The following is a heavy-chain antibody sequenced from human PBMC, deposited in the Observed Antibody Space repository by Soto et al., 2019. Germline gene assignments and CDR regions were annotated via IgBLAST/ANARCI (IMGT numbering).Heavy chain of an antibody. CDR2: INGHTGST. D-gene: IGHD1-26*01. CDR1: GNFCSKFG. V-gene: IGHV1-18*01. J-gene: IGHJ4*02. CDR3: GRDGDQWDPRYLDY. Sequence: QVQLVQSGAEVKRPGASVKVSCKTPGNFCSKFGISWVRQAPGQGLEWVGLINGHTGSTNYAPKFRGRVTKTTDTSTGILYMELSSLTSDDTAVYYSGRDGDQWDPRYLDYWGQGTLVSV.